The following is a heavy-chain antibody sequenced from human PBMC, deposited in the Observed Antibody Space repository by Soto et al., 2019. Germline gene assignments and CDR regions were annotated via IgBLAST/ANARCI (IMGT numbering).Heavy chain of an antibody. V-gene: IGHV1-18*01. CDR1: GYTFNTYG. D-gene: IGHD3-10*01. J-gene: IGHJ5*02. CDR2: ISTYNGNT. Sequence: QVQLVQSGAEVKKPGASVKVSCKASGYTFNTYGISRVRQAPGQGLEWVGWISTYNGNTKYAQKLQGRVTMTTDTSTSTAYMELRSLRSDDTAVYYCARDRHYGSGGANWFDPWGQGTLVTVSS. CDR3: ARDRHYGSGGANWFDP.